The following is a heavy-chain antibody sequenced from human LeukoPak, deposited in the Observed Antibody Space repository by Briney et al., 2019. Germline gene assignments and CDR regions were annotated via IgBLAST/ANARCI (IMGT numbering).Heavy chain of an antibody. J-gene: IGHJ4*02. D-gene: IGHD3-10*01. CDR3: AKDLISMVRGVSPIDY. Sequence: GGSLGLSCAASGFTFSNYGMSWVRQAPGKGLEWVSGFSGSGGPTYYADSVKGRFTMSRENSKSMLYLQMNSLRVEDTAIYYCAKDLISMVRGVSPIDYWGQGTLVTVSS. CDR1: GFTFSNYG. V-gene: IGHV3-23*01. CDR2: FSGSGGPT.